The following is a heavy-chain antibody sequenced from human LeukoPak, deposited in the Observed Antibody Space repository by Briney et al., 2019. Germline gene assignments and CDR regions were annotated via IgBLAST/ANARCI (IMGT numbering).Heavy chain of an antibody. CDR2: ISWNSGSI. CDR3: AKWAGTTGTRDAFGI. V-gene: IGHV3-9*01. CDR1: GFTFDDYA. D-gene: IGHD1-1*01. J-gene: IGHJ3*02. Sequence: GRSLRLSCAASGFTFDDYAMHWVRQAPGKGLEWVSGISWNSGSIGYADSVKGRFTISRDNAKNSLYLQMNGLRAEDTALYYCAKWAGTTGTRDAFGIWGQGTMVTVSS.